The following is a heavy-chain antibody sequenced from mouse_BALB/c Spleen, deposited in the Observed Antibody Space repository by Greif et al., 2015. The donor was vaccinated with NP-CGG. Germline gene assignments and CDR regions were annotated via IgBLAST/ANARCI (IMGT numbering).Heavy chain of an antibody. D-gene: IGHD1-1*01. Sequence: DVHLVESGGGLVKPGGSLKLSCAASGFTFSSYAMSWVRQTPEKRLEWVASISSGGSTYYPDSVKGRFTISRDNARNILYLQMSSLRSEDTAVYYCARDGSSYNYAMDYWGQGTSVTVSS. CDR3: ARDGSSYNYAMDY. CDR2: ISSGGST. V-gene: IGHV5-6-5*01. J-gene: IGHJ4*01. CDR1: GFTFSSYA.